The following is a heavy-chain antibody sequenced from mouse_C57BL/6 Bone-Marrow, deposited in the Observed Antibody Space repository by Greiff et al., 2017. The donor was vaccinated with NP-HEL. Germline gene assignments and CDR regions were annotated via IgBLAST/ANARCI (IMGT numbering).Heavy chain of an antibody. V-gene: IGHV3-6*01. CDR1: GYSITSGYY. D-gene: IGHD2-4*01. Sequence: EVQLVESGPGLVKPSQSLSLTCSVTGYSITSGYYWNWIRQFPGNKLEWMGYISYDGSNNYNPSLKNRISITRDTSKNQFFLKLNSVTTEDTATYYCASYDYDGNYWGQGTTLTVSS. CDR3: ASYDYDGNY. J-gene: IGHJ2*01. CDR2: ISYDGSN.